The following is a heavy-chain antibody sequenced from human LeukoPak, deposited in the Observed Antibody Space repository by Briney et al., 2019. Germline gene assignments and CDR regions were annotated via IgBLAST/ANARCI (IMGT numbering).Heavy chain of an antibody. CDR2: IKPDGSEK. CDR1: GFTFSGYW. V-gene: IGHV3-7*04. J-gene: IGHJ4*02. Sequence: PGGSLRLSCAASGFTFSGYWMSWVGQAPGKGLEWVANIKPDGSEKYYVDSVKGRFTISRDNAKNSLYLQMNGLRAEDTAVYYCARDRIQLWSHDYWGQGTLVTVSS. D-gene: IGHD5-18*01. CDR3: ARDRIQLWSHDY.